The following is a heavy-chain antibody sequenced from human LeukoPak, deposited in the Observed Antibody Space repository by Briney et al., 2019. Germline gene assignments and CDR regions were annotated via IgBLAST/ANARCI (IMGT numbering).Heavy chain of an antibody. J-gene: IGHJ4*02. Sequence: PSETLSLTCAVYGGSFIGYYWNWIRQPPGKGLEWIGEINHSGSPYYNPSLKSRVTISVDTSKNQFSLRLTSVTAADTAVYYCARVLEGVTALDYWGQGTLVTVSS. CDR2: INHSGSP. CDR1: GGSFIGYY. V-gene: IGHV4-34*01. D-gene: IGHD2-21*02. CDR3: ARVLEGVTALDY.